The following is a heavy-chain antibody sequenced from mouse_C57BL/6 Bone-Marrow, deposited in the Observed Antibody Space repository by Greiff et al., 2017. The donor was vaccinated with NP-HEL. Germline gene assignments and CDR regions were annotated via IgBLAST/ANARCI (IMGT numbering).Heavy chain of an antibody. CDR1: GFTFSDYG. D-gene: IGHD2-12*01. CDR3: ARQRGYYSYWYFDV. J-gene: IGHJ1*03. V-gene: IGHV5-15*01. CDR2: ISNLAYSI. Sequence: EVQLVESGGGLVQPGGSLKLSCAASGFTFSDYGMAWVRQAPRKGPEWVAFISNLAYSIYYADTVTGRFTISRENAKNTLYLEMSSLRSEDTAMYYCARQRGYYSYWYFDVWGTGTTVTVSS.